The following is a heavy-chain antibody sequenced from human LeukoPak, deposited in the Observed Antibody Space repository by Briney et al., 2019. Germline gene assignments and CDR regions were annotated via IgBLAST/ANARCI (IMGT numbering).Heavy chain of an antibody. Sequence: TGGSLRLSCAASGFTFSSYWMSWVRQAPGKGLEWVANIKQDGSEKYYVDSVKCRFTISRDNAKNSLYLQMNSLRAEDTAVYYCAKWRDIVVVPAVPFDPWGQGTLVTVSS. J-gene: IGHJ5*02. V-gene: IGHV3-7*03. CDR3: AKWRDIVVVPAVPFDP. CDR2: IKQDGSEK. CDR1: GFTFSSYW. D-gene: IGHD2-2*01.